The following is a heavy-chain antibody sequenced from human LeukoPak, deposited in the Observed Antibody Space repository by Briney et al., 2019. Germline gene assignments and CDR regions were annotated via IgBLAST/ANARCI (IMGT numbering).Heavy chain of an antibody. Sequence: ASVKVSCKASGYTFTSYYMHWVRQAPGQGLEWMGIINPSGGSTSYAQKFQGRVTMTRNTSISTAYMELSSLRSEDTAVYYCARGPTTDSRFDPWGQGTLVTVSS. V-gene: IGHV1-46*01. J-gene: IGHJ5*02. D-gene: IGHD3-22*01. CDR2: INPSGGST. CDR1: GYTFTSYY. CDR3: ARGPTTDSRFDP.